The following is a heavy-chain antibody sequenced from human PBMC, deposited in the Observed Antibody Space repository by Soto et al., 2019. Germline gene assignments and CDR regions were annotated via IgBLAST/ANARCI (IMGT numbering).Heavy chain of an antibody. CDR1: GFSFSNAW. CDR2: IKTKTNGATT. Sequence: QLLESGGGLVKPGGSLRLSCTASGFSFSNAWMSWVRQAPGKGLEWVGRIKTKTNGATTDYAAPVQGRFSISRDDSKNTLFLQMDSLQNEDTAVYYCTTTSIGLYFDHWGQGTLVTVSS. CDR3: TTTSIGLYFDH. J-gene: IGHJ4*02. D-gene: IGHD3-3*01. V-gene: IGHV3-15*01.